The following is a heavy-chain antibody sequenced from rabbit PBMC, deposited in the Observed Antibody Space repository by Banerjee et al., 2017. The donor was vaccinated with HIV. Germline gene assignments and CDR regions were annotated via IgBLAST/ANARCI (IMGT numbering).Heavy chain of an antibody. CDR3: ARGFYYIFGAAGGIYAAYLDL. J-gene: IGHJ4*01. D-gene: IGHD8-1*01. Sequence: QSLEESGGGLVQPEGSLTLTCTASGFSFSSDYDMCWVRQAPGKGLEWIGCIYSGSGRTYYASWAKGRFTGSKTSSTTVTLQMTSLTAADTATYFCARGFYYIFGAAGGIYAAYLDLWGPGTLVTVS. CDR1: GFSFSSDYD. CDR2: IYSGSGRT. V-gene: IGHV1S40*01.